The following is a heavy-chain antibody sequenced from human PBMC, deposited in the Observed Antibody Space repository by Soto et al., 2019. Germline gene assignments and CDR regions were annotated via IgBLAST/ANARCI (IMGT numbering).Heavy chain of an antibody. J-gene: IGHJ3*02. V-gene: IGHV3-48*01. Sequence: PGGSLRLSCAASGFTFSSYSMNWVRQAPGKGLEWVSYISSSSSTIYYADSVKGRFTISRDNAENSLYLQMNSLGAEDTAVYYCARAFPAFDIWGQGTMVTVSS. CDR2: ISSSSSTI. CDR3: ARAFPAFDI. CDR1: GFTFSSYS.